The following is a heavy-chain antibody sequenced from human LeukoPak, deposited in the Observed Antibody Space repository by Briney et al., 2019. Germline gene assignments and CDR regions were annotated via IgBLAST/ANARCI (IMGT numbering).Heavy chain of an antibody. J-gene: IGHJ4*02. CDR3: ARLRGGYRLY. Sequence: GGSLRLSCAASGFTFSNYEMNWVRQAPGKGLEWLSCISSNSGSTIYYADSVKGRFTISRDNAKNSLFLQINSLRAEDTAVYYCARLRGGYRLYWGQGTLVTVSS. D-gene: IGHD5-24*01. V-gene: IGHV3-48*03. CDR1: GFTFSNYE. CDR2: ISSNSGSTI.